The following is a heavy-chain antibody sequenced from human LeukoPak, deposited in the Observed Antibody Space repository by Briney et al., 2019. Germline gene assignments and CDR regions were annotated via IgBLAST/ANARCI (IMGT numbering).Heavy chain of an antibody. D-gene: IGHD7-27*01. CDR2: INSNGGST. Sequence: GGSLRLSCSASGFTFSNYAMHWVRQGPGKGLEYVSAINSNGGSTYYADSMKGRFIISRDNSKNTLYLQTSSLRAEDTAVYYCVRNWGNLDYWGQGALVTVSS. J-gene: IGHJ4*02. V-gene: IGHV3-64D*06. CDR3: VRNWGNLDY. CDR1: GFTFSNYA.